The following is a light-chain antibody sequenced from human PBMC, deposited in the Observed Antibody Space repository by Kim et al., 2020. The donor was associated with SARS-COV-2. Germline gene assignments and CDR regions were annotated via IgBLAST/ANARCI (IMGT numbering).Light chain of an antibody. V-gene: IGKV1-33*01. CDR1: QDISNY. Sequence: SAAVGYRVTITCQASQDISNYLSWYQQKPGKAPNLLIYDASNLETGVPSRFSGSASGTDFSFTISSLQPEDIATYFCQQYDNLPYTFGQGTKLEI. J-gene: IGKJ2*01. CDR3: QQYDNLPYT. CDR2: DAS.